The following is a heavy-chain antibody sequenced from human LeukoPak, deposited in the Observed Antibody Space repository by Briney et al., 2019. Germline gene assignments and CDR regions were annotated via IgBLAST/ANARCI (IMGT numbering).Heavy chain of an antibody. CDR3: GRDQWFGERRNYFDY. D-gene: IGHD3-10*01. CDR2: NYYNEST. J-gene: IGHJ4*02. CDR1: APSISSSSYY. Sequence: SETLSLTCTVSAPSISSSSYYWGWIRQPPGKGLEWIGSNYYNESTYYNPSMKSRVTISVVSCKNQFSLKLSSVTAADTVVYYCGRDQWFGERRNYFDYWGQGTLVTVSS. V-gene: IGHV4-39*07.